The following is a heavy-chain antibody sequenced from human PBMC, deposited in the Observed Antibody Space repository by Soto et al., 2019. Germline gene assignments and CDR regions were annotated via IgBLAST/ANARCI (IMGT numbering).Heavy chain of an antibody. CDR2: IWYDGSNK. Sequence: QVQLVESGGGVVQPGRSLRLSCAASGFIFNRYGMHWVRQVPGKGLEWVADIWYDGSNKNYADSVKGRFTISRDNSKNTLSLQMNSLRAEYTAVYYCARGPGRPPLRNYCMDVWCQGTTFTVSS. CDR3: ARGPGRPPLRNYCMDV. J-gene: IGHJ6*02. CDR1: GFIFNRYG. V-gene: IGHV3-33*01.